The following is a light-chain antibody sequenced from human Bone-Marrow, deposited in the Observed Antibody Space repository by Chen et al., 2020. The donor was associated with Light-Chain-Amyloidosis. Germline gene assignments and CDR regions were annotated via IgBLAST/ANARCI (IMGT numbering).Light chain of an antibody. V-gene: IGLV1-51*01. CDR1: NFNIGTYY. J-gene: IGLJ1*01. Sequence: QSVLTQPPSVSAAPGQKVTISCSGGNFNIGTYYVSWYRQFPEEAPQLLIYDNNKRPSGIPDRYSGSKTGTSATLGIAGLQTGGEDDYYCGTWDISLSGFYVFGTGTTVTVL. CDR2: DNN. CDR3: GTWDISLSGFYV.